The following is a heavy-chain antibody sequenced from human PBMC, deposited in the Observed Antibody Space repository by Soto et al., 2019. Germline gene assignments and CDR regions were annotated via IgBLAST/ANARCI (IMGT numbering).Heavy chain of an antibody. CDR1: GFTFCSYG. D-gene: IGHD1-20*01. CDR3: ARDQKSKVITYTHCDP. CDR2: ISYDGSTK. J-gene: IGHJ5*02. Sequence: PGGSLRLSCAASGFTFCSYGMEWVRQAPGKGLEWVAVISYDGSTKFYADSVRGRFTISRDNSKNTLYLQMNSLRPEDTAVYYCARDQKSKVITYTHCDPWGQGTKVTVSS. V-gene: IGHV3-30-3*01.